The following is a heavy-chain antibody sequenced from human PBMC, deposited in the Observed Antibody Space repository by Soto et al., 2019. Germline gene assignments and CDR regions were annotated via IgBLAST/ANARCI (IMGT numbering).Heavy chain of an antibody. V-gene: IGHV4-38-2*02. CDR1: GYSISSGYY. D-gene: IGHD2-21*02. Sequence: SETLSLTCTVSGYSISSGYYWGWIRQPPGKGLEWIGSIYHSGSTYYNPSLKSRVTISVDTSKNQFSLKLSSVTAADTAVYYCARDGLGVVTAPPIPDNWFDPWGQGTLVTVSS. J-gene: IGHJ5*02. CDR2: IYHSGST. CDR3: ARDGLGVVTAPPIPDNWFDP.